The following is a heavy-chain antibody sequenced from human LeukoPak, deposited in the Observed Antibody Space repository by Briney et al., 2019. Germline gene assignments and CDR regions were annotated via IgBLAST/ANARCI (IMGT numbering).Heavy chain of an antibody. D-gene: IGHD2-15*01. J-gene: IGHJ6*03. Sequence: PSETLSLTCTVSGGSITSHYWSWIRQPPGKGLEWIGYMYYSGFSNYNPSLKSRVTISIDTSKNQFSLKLSSVTAADTAVYYCARDAIDGGYYMDVWGRGTTVTVTS. CDR1: GGSITSHY. CDR2: MYYSGFS. V-gene: IGHV4-59*11. CDR3: ARDAIDGGYYMDV.